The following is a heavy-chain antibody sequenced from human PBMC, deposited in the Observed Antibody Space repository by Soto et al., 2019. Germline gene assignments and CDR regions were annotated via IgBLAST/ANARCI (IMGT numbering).Heavy chain of an antibody. D-gene: IGHD2-21*01. J-gene: IGHJ6*02. V-gene: IGHV3-53*04. CDR1: GFTVSSNY. CDR2: IYSGGST. Sequence: EVQLVESGGGLVQPGGSLRLSCAASGFTVSSNYMSWVRQAPGKGLEWVSVIYSGGSTYYADSVKGRFTISRHNSKNTLYLQMNSLRAEDTAVYYCARGDGGGYYYYGVDVWGQGTTVTVSS. CDR3: ARGDGGGYYYYGVDV.